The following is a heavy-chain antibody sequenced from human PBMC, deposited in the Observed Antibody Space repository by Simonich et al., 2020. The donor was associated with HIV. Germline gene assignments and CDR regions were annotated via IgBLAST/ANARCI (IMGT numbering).Heavy chain of an antibody. J-gene: IGHJ1*01. CDR3: ARLTAGGLGEYFQH. CDR1: GGSFSGYY. CDR2: INHSGST. Sequence: QVQLQQWGAGLLKPSETLSLTCAVYGGSFSGYYWSWIRQPPGKGREWIGEINHSGSTNYNPSLKSLVTISVDTSKNQFSLKLSSVTAADTAVYYCARLTAGGLGEYFQHWGQGTLVTVSS. D-gene: IGHD6-13*01. V-gene: IGHV4-34*01.